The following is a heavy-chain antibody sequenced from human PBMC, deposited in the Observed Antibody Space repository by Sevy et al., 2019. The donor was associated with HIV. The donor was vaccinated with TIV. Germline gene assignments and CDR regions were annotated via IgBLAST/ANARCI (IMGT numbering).Heavy chain of an antibody. CDR2: IYSGGST. V-gene: IGHV3-53*01. D-gene: IGHD3-10*01. Sequence: GGSLRLSCAASRFTVSSNYMSWVRQAPGKGLEWVSVIYSGGSTYYADSVKGRFTISRDNSKNTLYLQMNSLRAEDTAVYYCASGSITMVRGVIRDAFDIWGQGTMVTVSS. J-gene: IGHJ3*02. CDR3: ASGSITMVRGVIRDAFDI. CDR1: RFTVSSNY.